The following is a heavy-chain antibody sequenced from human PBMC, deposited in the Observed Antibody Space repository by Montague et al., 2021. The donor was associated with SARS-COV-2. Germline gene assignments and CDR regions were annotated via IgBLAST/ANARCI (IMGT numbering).Heavy chain of an antibody. CDR3: ARGADRYYFYGMDV. J-gene: IGHJ6*02. CDR2: TYYRSKWYN. CDR1: GDSVSSNSAA. D-gene: IGHD6-19*01. Sequence: CAISGDSVSSNSAAWNWIRQSPSRGLEWLGRTYYRSKWYNEYAVSVNSRITINPDTSKNQFSLQVNSVTPEDTPVYYCARGADRYYFYGMDVWGQGTTVTVSS. V-gene: IGHV6-1*01.